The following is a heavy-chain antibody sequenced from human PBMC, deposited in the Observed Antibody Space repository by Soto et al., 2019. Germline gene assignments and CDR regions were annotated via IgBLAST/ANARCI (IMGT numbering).Heavy chain of an antibody. J-gene: IGHJ6*02. V-gene: IGHV1-24*01. CDR3: ATSNYYDSSGYLPGGPYYYGMDV. CDR1: GYTLTELS. CDR2: FDPEDGET. D-gene: IGHD3-22*01. Sequence: ASVKVSCKVSGYTLTELSMHWVRQAPGKGLEWMGGFDPEDGETIYAQKFQGRVTMTEDTSTDTAYMELSSLRSEDTAVYYCATSNYYDSSGYLPGGPYYYGMDVWGQGTTVTVS.